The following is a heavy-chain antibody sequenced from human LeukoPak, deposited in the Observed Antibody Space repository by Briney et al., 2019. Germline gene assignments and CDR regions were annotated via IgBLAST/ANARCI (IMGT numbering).Heavy chain of an antibody. CDR3: AKDIGDSTGYYSDAFDI. D-gene: IGHD3-22*01. J-gene: IGHJ3*02. CDR1: GDPVSSGDFY. V-gene: IGHV4-61*08. Sequence: PSETLSLTCTVSGDPVSSGDFYWSWIRQSPGRGLQWIAYTHHTGSSNYSPSLRSRVTISMDTSKNQFSLNLNSVTAADTAVYYCAKDIGDSTGYYSDAFDIWGHGTMVTVSS. CDR2: THHTGSS.